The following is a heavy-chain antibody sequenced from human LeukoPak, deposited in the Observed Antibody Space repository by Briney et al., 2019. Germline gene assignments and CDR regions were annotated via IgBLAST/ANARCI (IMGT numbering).Heavy chain of an antibody. J-gene: IGHJ4*02. CDR3: ARDQALDY. CDR2: ISSSSSYI. CDR1: EFTVSSNY. Sequence: GGSLRLSCAASEFTVSSNYMSWVRQAPGKGLEWVSSISSSSSYIYYADSVKGRFTISRDNAKNSLYLQMNSLRAEDTAVYYCARDQALDYWGQGTLVTVSS. V-gene: IGHV3-21*01.